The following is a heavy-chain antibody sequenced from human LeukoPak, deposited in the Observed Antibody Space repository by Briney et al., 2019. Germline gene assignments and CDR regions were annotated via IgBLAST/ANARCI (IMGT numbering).Heavy chain of an antibody. J-gene: IGHJ5*02. CDR2: ISGSAGAT. Sequence: GGSLSLSCAASGFTFSSYAMSWVRQAPGKGLEWVSAISGSAGATFYADSVKGRFTVSRDNSRNTLYLRMNSLRAEDTAVYYCARDPYSSGFNWFDAWGQGTLVTVSS. CDR1: GFTFSSYA. V-gene: IGHV3-23*01. CDR3: ARDPYSSGFNWFDA. D-gene: IGHD6-19*01.